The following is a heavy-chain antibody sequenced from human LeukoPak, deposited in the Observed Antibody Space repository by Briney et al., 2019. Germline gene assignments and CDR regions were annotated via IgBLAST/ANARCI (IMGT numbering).Heavy chain of an antibody. J-gene: IGHJ4*02. D-gene: IGHD6-19*01. CDR2: INAGNGNT. CDR3: ARDLKWLVLGFDY. V-gene: IGHV1-3*01. Sequence: ASVKVSCKASGYTFTSYTMHWVRQAPGQRLEWMGWINAGNGNTKYSQKFQGRVTITRDTSASTAYMELSSLRSEDTAVYYCARDLKWLVLGFDYWGQGTLVTVSS. CDR1: GYTFTSYT.